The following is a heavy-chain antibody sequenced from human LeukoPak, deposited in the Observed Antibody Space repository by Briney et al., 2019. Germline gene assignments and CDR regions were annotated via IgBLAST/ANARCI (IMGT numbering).Heavy chain of an antibody. D-gene: IGHD1-26*01. CDR2: ISSSSSYI. V-gene: IGHV3-21*01. Sequence: GGSLRLSCAASGFTFSSYSMNWVRQAPGKGLEWVSSISSSSSYIYYADSVKGRFTISRYNDKNSLYLQMNSLGAEDTAVYYCARVGWELAYFDCWGQGTLVTVSS. J-gene: IGHJ4*02. CDR1: GFTFSSYS. CDR3: ARVGWELAYFDC.